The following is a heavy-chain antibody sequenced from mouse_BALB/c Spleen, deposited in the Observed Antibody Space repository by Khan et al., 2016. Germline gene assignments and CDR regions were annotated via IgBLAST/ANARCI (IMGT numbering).Heavy chain of an antibody. CDR3: ASLLWLRRGFDY. CDR2: ISYSGST. Sequence: EVKLLESGPSLVKPSQTLSLTCSVTGDSITSGYWNWIRKFPGNKLEYMGYISYSGSTYYNPPLKSRISITRDTSKNQYYLQLNSVTTEDTATYYCASLLWLRRGFDYWGQGTLVTVSA. CDR1: GDSITSGY. D-gene: IGHD2-2*01. J-gene: IGHJ3*01. V-gene: IGHV3-8*02.